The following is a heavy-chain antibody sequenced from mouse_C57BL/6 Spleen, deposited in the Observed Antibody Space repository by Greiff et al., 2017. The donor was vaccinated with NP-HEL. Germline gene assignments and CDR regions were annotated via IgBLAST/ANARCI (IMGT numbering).Heavy chain of an antibody. CDR2: IDPSDSET. V-gene: IGHV1-52*01. Sequence: VQLQQPGAELVRPGSSVKLSCKASGYTFTSYWMHWVKQRPIQGLEWIGNIDPSDSETHYNQKFKDKATLTVDKSSSTAYMQLSSLTSEDSAVYYCARDGYDYEHYAMDYWGQGTSVTVSS. CDR1: GYTFTSYW. CDR3: ARDGYDYEHYAMDY. D-gene: IGHD2-4*01. J-gene: IGHJ4*01.